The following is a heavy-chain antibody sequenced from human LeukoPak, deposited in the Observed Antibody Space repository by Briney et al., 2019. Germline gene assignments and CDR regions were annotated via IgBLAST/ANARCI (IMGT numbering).Heavy chain of an antibody. CDR2: ISGSGGST. Sequence: GGSLRLSCAASGFTFSDYYTSWIRQAPGKGLEWVSAISGSGGSTYYADSVKGRFTISRDNSKNTLYLQMNSLRAEDTAVYYCAKEIVPIYGYYYYYGMDVWGQGTTVTVSS. J-gene: IGHJ6*02. D-gene: IGHD4-17*01. CDR1: GFTFSDYY. V-gene: IGHV3-23*01. CDR3: AKEIVPIYGYYYYYGMDV.